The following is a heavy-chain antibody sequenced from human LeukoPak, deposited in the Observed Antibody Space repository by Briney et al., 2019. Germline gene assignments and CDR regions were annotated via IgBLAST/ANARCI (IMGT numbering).Heavy chain of an antibody. V-gene: IGHV3-30*18. CDR1: GFTFSSYG. D-gene: IGHD6-6*01. Sequence: GRSLRLSCAASGFTFSSYGMHWVRQAPGKGLEWVAVISYDGSNKYYADSVKGRFTISRDNSENTLYLQMNSLRAEDTAVYYCAKESAARPSPNWFDPWGQGTLVTVSS. CDR2: ISYDGSNK. CDR3: AKESAARPSPNWFDP. J-gene: IGHJ5*02.